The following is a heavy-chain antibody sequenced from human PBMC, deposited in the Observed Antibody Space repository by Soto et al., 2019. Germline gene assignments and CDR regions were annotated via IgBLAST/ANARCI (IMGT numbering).Heavy chain of an antibody. CDR3: ARVRSEFNYYYYGMDV. CDR1: GYTFTSYA. J-gene: IGHJ6*02. CDR2: INAGNGNT. V-gene: IGHV1-3*01. Sequence: ASVKVSCKASGYTFTSYAMHWVRQAPGQRLEWMGWINAGNGNTKYSQKFQGRVTITSDTSASTAYMELSSLRSEDTAVYYCARVRSEFNYYYYGMDVWGQGTTVTVS. D-gene: IGHD3-10*01.